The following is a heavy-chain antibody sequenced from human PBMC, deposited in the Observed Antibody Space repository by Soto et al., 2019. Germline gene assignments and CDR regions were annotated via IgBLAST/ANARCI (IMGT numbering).Heavy chain of an antibody. D-gene: IGHD6-19*01. V-gene: IGHV3-23*01. J-gene: IGHJ4*02. CDR3: AKEDTSSGSLDY. CDR1: WVPFVYNA. CDR2: ISDSGATT. Sequence: GGSLRLSFASSWVPFVYNAMSWVRQAPGKGLEWVSGISDSGATTYYANSVRGRFTISRDNSKNTLYLQMKSLRAEDSASYYCAKEDTSSGSLDYWGQGALVTVSS.